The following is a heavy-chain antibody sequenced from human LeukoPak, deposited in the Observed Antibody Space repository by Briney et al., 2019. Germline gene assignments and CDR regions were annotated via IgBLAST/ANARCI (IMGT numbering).Heavy chain of an antibody. CDR2: IYYSGST. Sequence: SETLSLTCTVSGGSISSYYWSWIRQPPGKGLEWIGYIYYSGSTNYNPSLKSRVTISVDTSKNQFSLKLSSVTAADTAVYYCAGGKLGRYYHYGMDVWGQGTTVTVSS. CDR1: GGSISSYY. V-gene: IGHV4-59*01. J-gene: IGHJ6*02. CDR3: AGGKLGRYYHYGMDV. D-gene: IGHD1-7*01.